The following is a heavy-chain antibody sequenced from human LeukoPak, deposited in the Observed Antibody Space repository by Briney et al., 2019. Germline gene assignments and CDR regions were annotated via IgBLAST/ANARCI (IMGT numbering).Heavy chain of an antibody. CDR1: GFTFSSYA. V-gene: IGHV3-23*01. J-gene: IGHJ4*02. D-gene: IGHD5-18*01. CDR2: ISGIGGST. CDR3: ARWIQLWRYADY. Sequence: PGGSLRLSCAASGFTFSSYAMRWVRQAPGKGLEWFSAISGIGGSTYYADSVKGRFTISRDNSKNTLYLQMNSLRAEDTAVYYCARWIQLWRYADYWGQGSLVTVSS.